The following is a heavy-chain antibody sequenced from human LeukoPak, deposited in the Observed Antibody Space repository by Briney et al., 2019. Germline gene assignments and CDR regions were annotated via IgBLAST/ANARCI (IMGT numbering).Heavy chain of an antibody. D-gene: IGHD2-2*01. V-gene: IGHV3-23*01. Sequence: PGGSLRLSCAASGFTFSNYAMSWVRQAPGKGLEWVSIICGSGDCTYYADSVKGRFTISRDNSKNTLYLQMNSLRAADTAVYYCAKARLWVVPAAENWFDPWGQGTLVTVSS. CDR3: AKARLWVVPAAENWFDP. CDR1: GFTFSNYA. CDR2: ICGSGDCT. J-gene: IGHJ5*02.